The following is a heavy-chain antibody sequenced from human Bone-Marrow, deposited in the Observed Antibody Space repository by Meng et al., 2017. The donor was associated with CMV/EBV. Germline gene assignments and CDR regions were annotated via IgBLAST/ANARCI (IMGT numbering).Heavy chain of an antibody. D-gene: IGHD1-14*01. CDR2: INPNGGTT. Sequence: SCKASGYTLTRYYMHWVRQAPGQGLEWMGVINPNGGTTAYAQEFQGRVTMTGDTSTSTIYMELNGLRSEDTAVYFCAAKIDITYFDFWGQGTLVTVSS. V-gene: IGHV1-46*01. CDR3: AAKIDITYFDF. CDR1: GYTLTRYY. J-gene: IGHJ4*02.